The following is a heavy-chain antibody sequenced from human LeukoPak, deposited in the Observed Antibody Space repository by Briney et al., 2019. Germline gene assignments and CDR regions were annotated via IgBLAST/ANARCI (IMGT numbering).Heavy chain of an antibody. CDR3: AKDSATYGRFDY. D-gene: IGHD3-10*01. J-gene: IGHJ4*02. CDR1: GFTFSSYG. V-gene: IGHV3-23*01. CDR2: ISGSGTTT. Sequence: GGSLRLSCAASGFTFSSYGMSWVREAPGKGLEWVSAISGSGTTTYSADSVKGRFTISRDNSKNTLYLQINTLRAEDTAIYYCAKDSATYGRFDYWGQGTLVSVSS.